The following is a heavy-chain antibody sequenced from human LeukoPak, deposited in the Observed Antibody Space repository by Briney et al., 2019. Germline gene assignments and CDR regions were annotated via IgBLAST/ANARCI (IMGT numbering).Heavy chain of an antibody. CDR2: IYYSGST. CDR1: GGSVSSGSYY. Sequence: ASETLSLTCTVSGGSVSSGSYYWSWIRQPLGKGLEWIGYIYYSGSTNYNPSLKSRVTISVDTSKNQFSLKLSSVTAADTAVYYCARGDIVATHFDYWGQGTLVTVSS. D-gene: IGHD5-12*01. V-gene: IGHV4-61*01. J-gene: IGHJ4*02. CDR3: ARGDIVATHFDY.